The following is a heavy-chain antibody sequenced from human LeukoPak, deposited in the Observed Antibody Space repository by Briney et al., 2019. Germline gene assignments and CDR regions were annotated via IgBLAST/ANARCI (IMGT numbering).Heavy chain of an antibody. V-gene: IGHV1-2*02. Sequence: ASVKVSCKASGYTFTGYYMHWVRQAPGQGLEWMGWINPNSGGTNYAQKFQGRVTMTRDTSISTAYMELSRLRSDDTAVYNCARGAVVDIVATIGDWGQGTLVTVSS. CDR2: INPNSGGT. J-gene: IGHJ4*02. D-gene: IGHD5-12*01. CDR1: GYTFTGYY. CDR3: ARGAVVDIVATIGD.